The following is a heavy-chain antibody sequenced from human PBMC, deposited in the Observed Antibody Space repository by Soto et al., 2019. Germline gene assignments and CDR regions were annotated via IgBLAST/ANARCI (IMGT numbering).Heavy chain of an antibody. CDR1: GYTFTSNA. J-gene: IGHJ5*02. Sequence: ASVKVSCKASGYTFTSNANHWARQAPGQRLKWMGWINAGNGNTKYSQKFQGRVTITRDTSASTAYMELSSLRSEDTAVYYCARGGGRWCSGGSCYDWFEPWGQGTLVTVSS. D-gene: IGHD2-15*01. CDR3: ARGGGRWCSGGSCYDWFEP. V-gene: IGHV1-3*01. CDR2: INAGNGNT.